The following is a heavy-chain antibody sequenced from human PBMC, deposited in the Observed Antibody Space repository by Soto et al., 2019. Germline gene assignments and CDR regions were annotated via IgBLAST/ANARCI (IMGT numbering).Heavy chain of an antibody. Sequence: SETLSLTCTVSGASISSGGYYWSWIRQHPGKGLEWIGYIYYSGSTYYNPSLKSRVTISVDTSKNQFSLKLSSVTAADTAVYYCARGPYYYGSGSYYSFDYWGQGTLVTVSS. CDR2: IYYSGST. CDR3: ARGPYYYGSGSYYSFDY. D-gene: IGHD3-10*01. V-gene: IGHV4-31*03. CDR1: GASISSGGYY. J-gene: IGHJ4*02.